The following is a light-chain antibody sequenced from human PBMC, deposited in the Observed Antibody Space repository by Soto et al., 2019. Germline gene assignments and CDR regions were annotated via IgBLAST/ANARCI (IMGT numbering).Light chain of an antibody. CDR2: GAS. CDR3: QQTYSSPIT. CDR1: QSISSY. Sequence: QMIPNESTLSASGGGRDLGSRRTSQSISSYLNWYQQKPGKAPKLLIYGASSLQSGVPSRFSGSGSGTEFTLTISNLQPEDFAGYYCQQTYSSPITCGQGTRLEIK. J-gene: IGKJ5*01. V-gene: IGKV1-39*01.